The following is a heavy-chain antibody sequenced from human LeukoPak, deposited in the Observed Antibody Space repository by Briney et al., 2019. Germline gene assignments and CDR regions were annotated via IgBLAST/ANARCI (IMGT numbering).Heavy chain of an antibody. V-gene: IGHV4-39*01. D-gene: IGHD1-26*01. CDR2: IYYSGST. J-gene: IGHJ4*02. CDR1: GDSTSSDRYY. CDR3: ARGRPYSGGYHLDY. Sequence: PSETLSLTCTVSGDSTSSDRYYGGWVRQPPGKGLERIGNIYYSGSTYYNPSLKSRVTMSVDTSKNQFFLKLNSVTAADTAVYYCARGRPYSGGYHLDYWGQGTLVTVSA.